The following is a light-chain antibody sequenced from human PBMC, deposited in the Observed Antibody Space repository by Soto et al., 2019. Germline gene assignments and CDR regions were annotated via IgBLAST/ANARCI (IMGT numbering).Light chain of an antibody. CDR2: DVY. CDR1: SSDVGGYNY. V-gene: IGLV2-11*01. J-gene: IGLJ1*01. Sequence: QSALTQPRSVSGSPGQSVAISCSGTSSDVGGYNYVTWYQQNPGKAPKLMIYDVYKRPSGVPDRFSGSKSGNTASLIISGLQAADEADYYCCSFAGSFYVFGVGTKVTVL. CDR3: CSFAGSFYV.